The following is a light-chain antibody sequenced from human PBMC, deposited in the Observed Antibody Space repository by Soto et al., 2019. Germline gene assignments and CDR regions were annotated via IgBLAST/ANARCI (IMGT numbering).Light chain of an antibody. V-gene: IGLV2-14*01. Sequence: QSALTQPASVSGSPGQSITTSCTGTSSDVGGYNYVSWYQQHPGKAPKLMIYEVTNRPSGVSNRFSGSKSGNTASLTISGLQAEDEADYYCSSYTSSSTVVFGGATKVTVL. CDR1: SSDVGGYNY. J-gene: IGLJ2*01. CDR2: EVT. CDR3: SSYTSSSTVV.